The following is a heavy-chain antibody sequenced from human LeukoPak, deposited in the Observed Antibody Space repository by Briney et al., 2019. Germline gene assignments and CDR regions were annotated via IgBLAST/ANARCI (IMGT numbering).Heavy chain of an antibody. CDR3: TTGGSTAGN. CDR1: GFTFSSYS. CDR2: IRKTVDGGTA. J-gene: IGHJ4*02. Sequence: PGGSLRLSCAASGFTFSSYSMNWVRQAPGKGLQWVGRIRKTVDGGTADYAAPVQGRFSISRDDSKKTLYLQMNSLKTEDTAVYYCTTGGSTAGNWGQGTLVTVSS. V-gene: IGHV3-15*01.